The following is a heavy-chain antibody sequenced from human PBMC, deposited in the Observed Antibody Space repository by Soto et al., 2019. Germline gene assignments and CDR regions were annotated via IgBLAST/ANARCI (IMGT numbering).Heavy chain of an antibody. Sequence: GVSLRLSCAASGFTFSSYCMHWVRQAPGKGLEWVAVISYDGSNKYYADSVKGRFTISRDNSKNTLYLQMNSLRAEDTAVYYCAKDSYYHDTSGYYIFDYWGQGTLVTVSS. CDR3: AKDSYYHDTSGYYIFDY. CDR2: ISYDGSNK. V-gene: IGHV3-30*18. CDR1: GFTFSSYC. J-gene: IGHJ4*02. D-gene: IGHD3-22*01.